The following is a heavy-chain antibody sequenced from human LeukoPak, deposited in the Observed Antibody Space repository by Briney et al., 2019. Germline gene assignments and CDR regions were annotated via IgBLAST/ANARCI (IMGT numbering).Heavy chain of an antibody. Sequence: GGSLRLSCAASGFTFSSYAMSWVRQAPAKGLEWVSGISGTGDSTCYADSVKGRFTISRDNSKNTLYLQMNSLRAEDTAVYYCAKMPVSYSSGWSTFDYWGQGNLVTVSS. V-gene: IGHV3-23*01. J-gene: IGHJ4*02. CDR2: ISGTGDST. CDR3: AKMPVSYSSGWSTFDY. D-gene: IGHD6-19*01. CDR1: GFTFSSYA.